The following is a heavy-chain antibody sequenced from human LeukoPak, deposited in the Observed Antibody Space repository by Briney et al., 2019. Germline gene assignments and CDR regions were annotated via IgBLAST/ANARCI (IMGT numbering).Heavy chain of an antibody. J-gene: IGHJ4*02. CDR1: GYSFTTYW. Sequence: GESLKISCKGSGYSFTTYWIGWVRQMPGKGLEWMGIIYPGDSDTRYSPSFQGQVTISVDKSINTAYLQWSSLKASDTAMYYCARREYCSDTTCSACLEYWGQGTIVTVSS. CDR3: ARREYCSDTTCSACLEY. D-gene: IGHD2-2*01. CDR2: IYPGDSDT. V-gene: IGHV5-51*01.